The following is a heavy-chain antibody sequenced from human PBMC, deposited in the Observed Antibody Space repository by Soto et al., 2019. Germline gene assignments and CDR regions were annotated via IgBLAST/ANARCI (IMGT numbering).Heavy chain of an antibody. V-gene: IGHV1-18*01. J-gene: IGHJ4*02. CDR1: GYTFTSYG. CDR2: ISAYNGNT. CDR3: ARAAYYYDSSGYYPGDY. D-gene: IGHD3-22*01. Sequence: ASVKVSCKASGYTFTSYGISWVRQAPGQGLEWMGWISAYNGNTNYAQKFQGRVTITRDTSTSTAYMEVRSLRSEDTAVYYCARAAYYYDSSGYYPGDYWGQGSLVTVSS.